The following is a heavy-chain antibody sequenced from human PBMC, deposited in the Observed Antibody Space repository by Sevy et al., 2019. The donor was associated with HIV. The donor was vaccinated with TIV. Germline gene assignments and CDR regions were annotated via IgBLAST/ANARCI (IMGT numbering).Heavy chain of an antibody. CDR1: GFTFSSYS. Sequence: GGSLRLSCAASGFTFSSYSMNWVRQAPGKGLEWVSSISSSSSYIYYADSVKGRFTISRDNAKNSLYLQMNSLRAEDTAVYYCAGGLYYYDSSGYLYWGQGTLVTVSS. J-gene: IGHJ4*02. CDR3: AGGLYYYDSSGYLY. V-gene: IGHV3-21*01. CDR2: ISSSSSYI. D-gene: IGHD3-22*01.